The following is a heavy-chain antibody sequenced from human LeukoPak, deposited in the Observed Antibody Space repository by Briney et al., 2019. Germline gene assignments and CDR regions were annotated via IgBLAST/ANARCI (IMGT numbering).Heavy chain of an antibody. CDR1: GFTFSSYG. Sequence: GGSLRLSCAASGFTFSSYGMHWVRQAPGKGLEWVAVIAHDGTTKFYADSVKGRFTISRDNSKNTLDLQMSSLRPEDTAVYYCAKEPNSFSSGWYFQHWGQGTLVTVSS. CDR3: AKEPNSFSSGWYFQH. D-gene: IGHD6-25*01. CDR2: IAHDGTTK. J-gene: IGHJ1*01. V-gene: IGHV3-30*18.